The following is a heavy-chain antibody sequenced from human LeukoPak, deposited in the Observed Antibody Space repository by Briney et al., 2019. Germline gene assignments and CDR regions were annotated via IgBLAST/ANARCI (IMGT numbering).Heavy chain of an antibody. Sequence: ASVKVSCKASGYTFTSYGISWVRQAPGQGLEWTGWISAYNGNTNYAQKLQGRVTMTTDTSMSTAYMELRSLRSDDTAVYYCARIWQQLRVPPLDPWGQGTLVTVSS. V-gene: IGHV1-18*01. CDR1: GYTFTSYG. CDR2: ISAYNGNT. J-gene: IGHJ5*02. D-gene: IGHD6-13*01. CDR3: ARIWQQLRVPPLDP.